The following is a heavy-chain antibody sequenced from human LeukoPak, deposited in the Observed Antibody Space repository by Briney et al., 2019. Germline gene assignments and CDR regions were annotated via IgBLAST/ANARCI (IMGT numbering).Heavy chain of an antibody. J-gene: IGHJ3*01. CDR1: GGSISSYY. V-gene: IGHV4-59*08. D-gene: IGHD3-16*01. CDR3: ARFDHVWETHGMDAFDL. CDR2: IYYSGNT. Sequence: SETLSLTCAVSGGSISSYYWSWIRQPPGKGLEWIAYIYYSGNTNYNPSFKGRVTISVDTSKNQFSLKLSSVTAADTAVYYCARFDHVWETHGMDAFDLWGQGTMVTVSS.